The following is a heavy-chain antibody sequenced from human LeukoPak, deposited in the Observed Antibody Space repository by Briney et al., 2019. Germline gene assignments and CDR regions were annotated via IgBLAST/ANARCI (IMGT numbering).Heavy chain of an antibody. J-gene: IGHJ3*02. D-gene: IGHD2-15*01. V-gene: IGHV4-61*01. CDR1: GDSVSSGRYY. CDR3: ARSRFCSGGSCGDFDAFDI. Sequence: PSETLSLTCTVSGDSVSSGRYYWSWIRQPPGKGWEWIGRGYYSGDTYSTPSLKSRVTISVDTAKNQFSLKLSSVTAADTAVYYCARSRFCSGGSCGDFDAFDIWGQGTMVTVSS. CDR2: GYYSGDT.